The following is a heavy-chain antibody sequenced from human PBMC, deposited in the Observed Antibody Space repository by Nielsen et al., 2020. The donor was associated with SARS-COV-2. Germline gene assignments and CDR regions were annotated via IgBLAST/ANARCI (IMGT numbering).Heavy chain of an antibody. CDR1: GGSISSYY. CDR2: IYYSGST. D-gene: IGHD6-19*01. V-gene: IGHV4-59*12. J-gene: IGHJ5*01. Sequence: SETLSLTCTVSGGSISSYYWSWIRQPPGKGLEWIGYIYYSGSTNYNPSLKSRVTMSVDTSKNQFSLKLSSVTAADTAAYYCARGNSSPNWFDSWGQGTLVTVSS. CDR3: ARGNSSPNWFDS.